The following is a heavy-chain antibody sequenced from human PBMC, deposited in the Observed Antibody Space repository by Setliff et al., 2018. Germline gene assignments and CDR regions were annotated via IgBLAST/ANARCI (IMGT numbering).Heavy chain of an antibody. CDR2: IYSSGST. J-gene: IGHJ4*02. Sequence: TSETLSLTCTVSGGSISSGDYYWSWIRQPPGKGLEWIGYIYSSGSTYYNPSLKSRVSISVDTSKNQFSLKLSSVHAADTAVYYCARESRYYYDNLGTLDYWGQGTLVTVSS. V-gene: IGHV4-30-4*08. CDR1: GGSISSGDYY. D-gene: IGHD3-22*01. CDR3: ARESRYYYDNLGTLDY.